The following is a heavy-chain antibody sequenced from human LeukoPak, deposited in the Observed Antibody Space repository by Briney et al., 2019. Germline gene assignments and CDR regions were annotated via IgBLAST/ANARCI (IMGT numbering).Heavy chain of an antibody. Sequence: GGSLRLSCAASGFTFSTYEMNWVRQAPGKGLEWLSYISSSGSTIYYADSVKGGFTISRDNAKNSLYLQMNSLRAEDTAVYYCARVRYQLPYSWGQGTLVTVSS. CDR3: ARVRYQLPYS. CDR2: ISSSGSTI. D-gene: IGHD2-2*01. CDR1: GFTFSTYE. J-gene: IGHJ4*02. V-gene: IGHV3-48*03.